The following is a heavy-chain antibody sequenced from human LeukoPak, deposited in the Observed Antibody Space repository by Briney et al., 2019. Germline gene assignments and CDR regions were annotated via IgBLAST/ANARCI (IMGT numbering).Heavy chain of an antibody. V-gene: IGHV1-2*02. D-gene: IGHD2-2*01. CDR1: GYTFTGYY. Sequence: ASVKVSCKASGYTFTGYYMHWVRQAPGQGLEWMGWINPNSGGTNYAQKFQGRVTMTTDTSTSTAYMELRSLRSDDTAVYYCARPRYCSSTSCSSFGYWGQGTLVTVSS. CDR2: INPNSGGT. J-gene: IGHJ4*02. CDR3: ARPRYCSSTSCSSFGY.